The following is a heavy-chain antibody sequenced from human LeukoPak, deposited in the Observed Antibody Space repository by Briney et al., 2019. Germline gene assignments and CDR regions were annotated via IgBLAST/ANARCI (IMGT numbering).Heavy chain of an antibody. CDR3: AKASAPKHYYYYYMDV. V-gene: IGHV3-30*02. Sequence: GGSLRLSCAASGFIFSSYGMRWVRQAPGKGLEWVAFIRYDGSKKYYADSVKGRFTISRDNSKNTLYLQMNSLRAEDTAVYYCAKASAPKHYYYYYMDVWGKGTTVTVSS. J-gene: IGHJ6*03. D-gene: IGHD3-10*01. CDR2: IRYDGSKK. CDR1: GFIFSSYG.